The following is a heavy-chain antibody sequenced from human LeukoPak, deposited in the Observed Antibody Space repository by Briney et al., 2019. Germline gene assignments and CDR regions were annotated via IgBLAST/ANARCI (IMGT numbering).Heavy chain of an antibody. CDR3: AKRGPTAAGTSFDY. CDR2: ITGSGAKT. J-gene: IGHJ4*02. D-gene: IGHD6-13*01. CDR1: RFTFSSYW. V-gene: IGHV3-23*01. Sequence: PGGSLRLSCAASRFTFSSYWMHWVRQAPGRGLVWVSTITGSGAKTYYADSVKGRFTLSRDNSRNTLFLQMNRLRAEDTALYFCAKRGPTAAGTSFDYWGRGTLVTVSS.